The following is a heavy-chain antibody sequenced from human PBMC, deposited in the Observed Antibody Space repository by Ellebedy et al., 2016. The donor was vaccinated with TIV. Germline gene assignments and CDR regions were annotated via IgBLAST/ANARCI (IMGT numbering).Heavy chain of an antibody. CDR1: GGSIQTYY. V-gene: IGHV4-59*12. CDR3: VRDGGSGHQGSYGLDV. CDR2: IFYSGGP. Sequence: SETLSLTCTVSGGSIQTYYWSWIRQPPGKGLEWIGYIFYSGGPKYNPSLKNRVTTSIDTSKNQLSLTLKSVTAADTAVYYCVRDGGSGHQGSYGLDVWGQGTTVTVS. D-gene: IGHD6-19*01. J-gene: IGHJ6*02.